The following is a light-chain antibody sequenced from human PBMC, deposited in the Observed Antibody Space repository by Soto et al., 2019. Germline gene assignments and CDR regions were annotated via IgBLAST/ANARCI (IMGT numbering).Light chain of an antibody. CDR1: SSNIGAGHV. CDR2: GSS. V-gene: IGLV1-40*01. J-gene: IGLJ2*01. Sequence: QSVLTQPPSVSGAPGQRVTISCTGSSSNIGAGHVVHWYQQFPGRAPNLLIYGSSNRPSGVPDRFSGSKSGTSASLAITGLQAEDAAHHHCQAYDNTLSASVFGGGTKLTVL. CDR3: QAYDNTLSASV.